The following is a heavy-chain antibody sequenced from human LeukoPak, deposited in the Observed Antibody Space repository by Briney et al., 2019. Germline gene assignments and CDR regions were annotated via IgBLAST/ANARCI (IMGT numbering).Heavy chain of an antibody. Sequence: PGGSLRLSCAASGFTFSSYEMNWVRQAPGQGLEWVSYISSSGYTIYYADSVKGRFTISRDNAKNSLYLQMNSLRVEDTAVYYCAKGDSTTSSLDYWGQGTLVTVSS. J-gene: IGHJ4*02. CDR2: ISSSGYTI. D-gene: IGHD2-2*01. CDR1: GFTFSSYE. V-gene: IGHV3-48*03. CDR3: AKGDSTTSSLDY.